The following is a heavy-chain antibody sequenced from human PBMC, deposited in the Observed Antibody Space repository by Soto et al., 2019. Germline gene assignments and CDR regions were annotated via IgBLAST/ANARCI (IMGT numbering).Heavy chain of an antibody. CDR1: GFTFSDYY. D-gene: IGHD5-18*01. J-gene: IGHJ4*02. CDR2: ISSSGSTI. V-gene: IGHV3-11*01. Sequence: GGSLRLSCTASGFTFSDYYMSWIRQAPGKGLEWVSYISSSGSTIYYADSVKGRFTISRDNAKNSLYLQMNSLRAEDTAVYYCARDLGRGWGNTAMDDGGYYFDYWGQGTLVTVSS. CDR3: ARDLGRGWGNTAMDDGGYYFDY.